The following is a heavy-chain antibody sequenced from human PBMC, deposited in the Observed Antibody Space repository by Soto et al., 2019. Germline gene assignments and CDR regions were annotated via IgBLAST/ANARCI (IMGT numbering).Heavy chain of an antibody. J-gene: IGHJ4*02. CDR1: GYTFTSYG. Sequence: GASVKVSCKASGYTFTSYGISWVRQAPGQGLEWMGWISAYNGNTNYAQKLQGRVTMTTDTSTSTAYMELRSLRSDDTAVYYCAIDRTDCSGGSCYDYWGQGTLVTVSS. CDR2: ISAYNGNT. V-gene: IGHV1-18*01. D-gene: IGHD2-15*01. CDR3: AIDRTDCSGGSCYDY.